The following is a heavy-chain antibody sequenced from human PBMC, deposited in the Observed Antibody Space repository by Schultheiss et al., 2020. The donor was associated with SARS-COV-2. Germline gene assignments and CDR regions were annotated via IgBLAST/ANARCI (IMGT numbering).Heavy chain of an antibody. V-gene: IGHV6-1*01. CDR1: GDSVSSNSAA. CDR2: TYFRSTWYN. CDR3: ARDGYSSGWTIFDF. J-gene: IGHJ4*01. Sequence: SETLSLTCAISGDSVSSNSAAWNWIRQSTSRGLESPVRTYFRSTWYNDYEVAMKSRITINPDTSKNQFSLQLNSVTPDDTAVYYCARDGYSSGWTIFDFCGQGTLVTVAS. D-gene: IGHD6-19*01.